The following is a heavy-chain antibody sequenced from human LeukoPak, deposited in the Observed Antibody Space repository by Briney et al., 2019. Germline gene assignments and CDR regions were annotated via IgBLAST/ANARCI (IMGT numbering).Heavy chain of an antibody. CDR2: VSTGGGST. CDR1: GFTFSSYA. V-gene: IGHV3-23*01. Sequence: PGGSLRLSCAASGFTFSSYAMSWVRQAPGKGLEWVSSVSTGGGSTSYADSVKGRFTISRDNFRNTLYLQMDSLRAEDTAIYYCALRGGQPDPFDYWGQGTLVTVSS. D-gene: IGHD3-10*01. CDR3: ALRGGQPDPFDY. J-gene: IGHJ4*02.